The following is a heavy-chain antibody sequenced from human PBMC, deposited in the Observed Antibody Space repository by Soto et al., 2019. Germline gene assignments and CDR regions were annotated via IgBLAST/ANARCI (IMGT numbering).Heavy chain of an antibody. Sequence: GGSLRLSCAASGFTVSNNYMSWVRQAPGKGLEWVSIIYSGGSTYYADSVQGRFTIPRDNSKNTLFLQMSSRRAEDTAVYYCAREGGGVYCSGGSCYGRYFDFWGQGTRVTVSS. CDR3: AREGGGVYCSGGSCYGRYFDF. CDR2: IYSGGST. CDR1: GFTVSNNY. J-gene: IGHJ4*02. V-gene: IGHV3-53*01. D-gene: IGHD2-15*01.